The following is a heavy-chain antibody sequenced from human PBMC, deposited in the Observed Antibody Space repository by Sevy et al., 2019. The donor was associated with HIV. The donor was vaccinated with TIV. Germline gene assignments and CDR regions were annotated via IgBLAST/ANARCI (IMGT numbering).Heavy chain of an antibody. J-gene: IGHJ6*02. D-gene: IGHD3-16*02. Sequence: GGSLRLSCAASGFTFDDYAMHWVRQAPGKGLEWVSGISWNSGSIGYADSVKGRFTISRDNAKNSLYLQMNSLRAEDTALYYCAKDRGPPYDYVWGSYRHTAGGDYYGMDVWGQGTTVTVSS. CDR3: AKDRGPPYDYVWGSYRHTAGGDYYGMDV. CDR1: GFTFDDYA. V-gene: IGHV3-9*01. CDR2: ISWNSGSI.